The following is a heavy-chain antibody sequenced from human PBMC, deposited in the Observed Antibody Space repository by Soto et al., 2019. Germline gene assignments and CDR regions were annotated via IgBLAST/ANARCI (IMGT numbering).Heavy chain of an antibody. Sequence: GGSLRLSCAASGFTFSSYWMSWVRQAPGKGLEWVANIKQDGSENYYVDSVKGRFTISRDNAKNSLYLQMNSLRAEDTAVYYCARVWASTYYDSSGYCYFDYWGQGTLVTVSS. D-gene: IGHD3-22*01. CDR2: IKQDGSEN. J-gene: IGHJ4*02. CDR1: GFTFSSYW. CDR3: ARVWASTYYDSSGYCYFDY. V-gene: IGHV3-7*01.